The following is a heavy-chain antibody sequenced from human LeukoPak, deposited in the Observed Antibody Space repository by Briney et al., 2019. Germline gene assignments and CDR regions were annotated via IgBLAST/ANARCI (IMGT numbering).Heavy chain of an antibody. D-gene: IGHD6-13*01. V-gene: IGHV5-51*01. CDR2: IYPGDSDT. CDR1: GYSFNTYW. CDR3: ARRPSNWSYYSMDV. Sequence: GESLKISCRGSGYSFNTYWIGWVRQMPGKGLEWMGIIYPGDSDTRYSPSFQGQVTMSADKSINTAYLQWSSLKASDTAMYYCARRPSNWSYYSMDVWGQGTTVTVSS. J-gene: IGHJ6*02.